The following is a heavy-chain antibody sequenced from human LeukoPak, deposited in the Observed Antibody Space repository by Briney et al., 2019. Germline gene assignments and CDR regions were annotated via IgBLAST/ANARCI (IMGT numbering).Heavy chain of an antibody. CDR3: ARADGGYSYGRYY. J-gene: IGHJ4*02. V-gene: IGHV3-48*03. CDR1: GFTFSSYE. D-gene: IGHD5-18*01. CDR2: ISSSGSTI. Sequence: GGSLRLSCAASGFTFSSYEMNWVRQAPGKGLEWVSYISSSGSTIYYADSVKGRFTISIDNAKNSLYLQMNSLRAEDTAVYYCARADGGYSYGRYYWGQGTLVTVSS.